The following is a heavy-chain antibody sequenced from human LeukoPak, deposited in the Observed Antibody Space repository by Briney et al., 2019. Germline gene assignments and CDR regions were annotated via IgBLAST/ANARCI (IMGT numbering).Heavy chain of an antibody. Sequence: GGSLRLSCAASGFTFSSYGMHWVRQAPGKGLEWVAFIRYDGSNTYYADSVKGRFTISRDTSKNTLYLQMNSLRAEDTAVYYCAMYYFDSGGFDYWGQGTLVTVSS. J-gene: IGHJ4*02. D-gene: IGHD3-22*01. CDR3: AMYYFDSGGFDY. CDR2: IRYDGSNT. CDR1: GFTFSSYG. V-gene: IGHV3-30*02.